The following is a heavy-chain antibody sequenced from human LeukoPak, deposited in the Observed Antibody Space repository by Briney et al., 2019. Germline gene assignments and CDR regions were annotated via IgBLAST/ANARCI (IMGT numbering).Heavy chain of an antibody. D-gene: IGHD2-15*01. Sequence: PGGSLRLSCAASGFTFSDYYMSWIRQAPGKGLEWVSHISSSGSTIYYADSVKGRFTISRDNAKNSLYLQMNSLRAEDTAVYYCARRSLVVVAKYYFDYWGQGTLVTVSS. CDR3: ARRSLVVVAKYYFDY. CDR1: GFTFSDYY. CDR2: ISSSGSTI. J-gene: IGHJ4*02. V-gene: IGHV3-11*01.